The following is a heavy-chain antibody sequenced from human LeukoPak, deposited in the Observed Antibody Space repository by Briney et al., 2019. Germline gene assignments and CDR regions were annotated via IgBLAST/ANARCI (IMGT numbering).Heavy chain of an antibody. J-gene: IGHJ4*02. V-gene: IGHV3-23*01. CDR3: AKERHRVNTAMVRYYYFEN. Sequence: PGESLRLSCAGSGFSFSSYAMSWVRQTPGKGLEWVASITGNGATKYYSDSVKGRFTISRDNSRNTLSLQMSSLRVEDTAVYYYAKERHRVNTAMVRYYYFENWGQGTLVAVSS. D-gene: IGHD5-18*01. CDR1: GFSFSSYA. CDR2: ITGNGATK.